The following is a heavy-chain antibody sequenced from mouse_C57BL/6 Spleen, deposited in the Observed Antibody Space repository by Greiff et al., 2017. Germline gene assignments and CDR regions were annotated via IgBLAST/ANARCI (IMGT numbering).Heavy chain of an antibody. CDR1: GFTFSDYG. CDR3: ARPHRELPKGFDY. J-gene: IGHJ3*01. V-gene: IGHV5-17*01. Sequence: EVKLMESGGGLVKPGGSLKLSCAASGFTFSDYGMHWVRQAPEKGLEWVAYISSGSSTIYYADTVKGRFTISRDNAKNTLFLQMTSLRSEDTAMYYCARPHRELPKGFDYWGQGTLVTVSA. CDR2: ISSGSSTI. D-gene: IGHD1-1*01.